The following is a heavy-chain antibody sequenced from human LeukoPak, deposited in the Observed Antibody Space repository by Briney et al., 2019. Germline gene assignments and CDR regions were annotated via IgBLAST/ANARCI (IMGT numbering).Heavy chain of an antibody. D-gene: IGHD3-10*01. V-gene: IGHV1-8*01. CDR1: GYTFTSYD. CDR3: ARVGLENVLLWFRESYTPYYFDY. J-gene: IGHJ4*02. CDR2: MNPNSGNT. Sequence: ASVKVSCKASGYTFTSYDINWVRQATGQGLEWMGWMNPNSGNTGYAQKFQGRVTMTRNTSISTAYMELSSVRSEDTAVYYCARVGLENVLLWFRESYTPYYFDYWGQGTLVTVSS.